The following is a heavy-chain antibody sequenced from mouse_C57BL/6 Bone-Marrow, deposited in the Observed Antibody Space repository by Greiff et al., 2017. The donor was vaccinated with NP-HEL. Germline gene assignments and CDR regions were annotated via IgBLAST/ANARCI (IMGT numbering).Heavy chain of an antibody. V-gene: IGHV10-1*01. D-gene: IGHD1-1*01. Sequence: EVKLVESGGGLVQPKGSLKLSCAASGFSFNTYAMNWVRQAPGKGLEWVARIRSKSNNYATYYADSVKDRFTISRDDSESMLYLQMNNLKTEDTAMYYCVRRHYYGSSYYYAMDYWGQGTSVTVSS. J-gene: IGHJ4*01. CDR1: GFSFNTYA. CDR3: VRRHYYGSSYYYAMDY. CDR2: IRSKSNNYAT.